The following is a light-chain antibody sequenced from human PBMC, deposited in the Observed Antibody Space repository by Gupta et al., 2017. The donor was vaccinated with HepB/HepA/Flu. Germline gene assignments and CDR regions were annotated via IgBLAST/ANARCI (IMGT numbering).Light chain of an antibody. CDR3: QSYDSSLSGSGV. V-gene: IGLV1-40*01. CDR2: GNS. Sequence: SVLTQPLSVPGAPGQRFTISCTWGSSNIGATYDVHWYQHLPGPAPKLLIYGNSPRPSGVPDRLSGSKSGSSAYLDMAGLQAENEADYYCQSYDSSLSGSGVFGTGTKVTV. CDR1: SSNIGATYD. J-gene: IGLJ1*01.